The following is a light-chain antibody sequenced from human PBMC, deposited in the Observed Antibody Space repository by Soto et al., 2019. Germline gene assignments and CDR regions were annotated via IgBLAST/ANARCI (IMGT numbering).Light chain of an antibody. J-gene: IGKJ4*01. V-gene: IGKV3-15*01. Sequence: EIVMTQSPATLSVSPGERATLSCRASQSVSSNLAWYQQKPGQAPRLLIYGASTRATGIPARFSGSGSGTEFTLTISSLQSEDFAGYYCQQYNNWPPLTFGGGTKVEFK. CDR3: QQYNNWPPLT. CDR2: GAS. CDR1: QSVSSN.